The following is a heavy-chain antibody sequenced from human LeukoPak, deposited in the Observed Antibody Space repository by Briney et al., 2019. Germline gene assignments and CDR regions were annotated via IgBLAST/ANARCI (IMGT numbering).Heavy chain of an antibody. CDR2: IYYTVRT. CDR1: GGSISSSNYC. Sequence: SETLSLTCTVSGGSISSSNYCWGWIRQPPGKGLEWIASIYYTVRTHYNPSLKSRVTISVDTSKNQFSLKLNSVTAADTAVYYCARQNTAMVTGGSGGSSGYYYLNWFDPWGQGTLVTVSS. CDR3: ARQNTAMVTGGSGGSSGYYYLNWFDP. V-gene: IGHV4-39*01. J-gene: IGHJ5*02. D-gene: IGHD3-22*01.